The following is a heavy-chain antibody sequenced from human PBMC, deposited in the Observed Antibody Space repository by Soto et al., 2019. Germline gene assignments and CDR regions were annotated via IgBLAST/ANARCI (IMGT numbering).Heavy chain of an antibody. Sequence: QVQLQESGPGLVKPSETLSLTCTVSGGSVSSGRYYWSWIRKPPGKGLEWIGYVYYSGSTNYNPSLKGRVTISVDTSKNQFSLNLGSVTAADTAVYYCARDFSRLGLHLDWGQGTLVTVSS. V-gene: IGHV4-61*01. D-gene: IGHD3-3*01. J-gene: IGHJ4*02. CDR1: GGSVSSGRYY. CDR2: VYYSGST. CDR3: ARDFSRLGLHLD.